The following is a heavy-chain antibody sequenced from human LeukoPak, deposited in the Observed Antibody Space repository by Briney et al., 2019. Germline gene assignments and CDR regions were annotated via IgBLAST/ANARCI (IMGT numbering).Heavy chain of an antibody. CDR2: ISFDGSNK. D-gene: IGHD3-10*01. V-gene: IGHV3-30*18. Sequence: GRSLRLSCAASGFTFSSYTMHWVRQAPGKGLEWVAVISFDGSNKYYVDSVKGRFTISRGSSKNTLFLQMNSLRTEDTAVYYCAKTGNYHHNWFDPWGQGTLVTVSS. J-gene: IGHJ5*02. CDR3: AKTGNYHHNWFDP. CDR1: GFTFSSYT.